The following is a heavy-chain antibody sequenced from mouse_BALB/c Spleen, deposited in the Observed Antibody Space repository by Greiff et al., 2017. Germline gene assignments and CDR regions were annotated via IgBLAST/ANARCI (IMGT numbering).Heavy chain of an antibody. Sequence: EVQLQQSGPELVKPGASVKISCKASGYTFTDYNMHWVKQSHGKSLEWIGYIYPYNGGTGYNQKFKSKATLTVDNSSSTAYMELRSLTSEDSAVYYCASRLLRLRGAYWGQGTLVTVSA. V-gene: IGHV1S29*02. D-gene: IGHD1-2*01. CDR2: IYPYNGGT. CDR3: ASRLLRLRGAY. J-gene: IGHJ3*01. CDR1: GYTFTDYN.